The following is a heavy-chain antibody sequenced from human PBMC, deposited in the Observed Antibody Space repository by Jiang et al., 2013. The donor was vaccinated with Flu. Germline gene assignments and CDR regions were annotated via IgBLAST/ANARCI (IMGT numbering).Heavy chain of an antibody. CDR3: AREGLELARRSDAFEM. V-gene: IGHV3-33*01. J-gene: IGHJ3*02. D-gene: IGHD1-1*01. Sequence: QLLESGGGVVQPGTSLRLSCAASGFTFSRYAVHWVRQAPGKGLEWVSVIWYDGTTKYYADSVKGRFTISRDNSKNTLYLQMYNLRVEDTAVYYCAREGLELARRSDAFEMWGQGTMVTVSS. CDR1: GFTFSRYA. CDR2: IWYDGTTK.